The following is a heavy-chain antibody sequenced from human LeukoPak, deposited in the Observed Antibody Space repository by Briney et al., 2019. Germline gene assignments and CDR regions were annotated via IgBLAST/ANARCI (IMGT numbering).Heavy chain of an antibody. J-gene: IGHJ4*02. CDR3: ARDDYLGY. CDR2: INQDGSQR. V-gene: IGHV3-7*05. D-gene: IGHD3-16*01. Sequence: GGSLRLSCAASGFTFSGYWMAWVRQAPGRGLEWVAHINQDGSQRNYVDPVKGRFTISRDNAKNSVCLQMDTLRAEDTAIYFCARDDYLGYWGQGTLVTVSS. CDR1: GFTFSGYW.